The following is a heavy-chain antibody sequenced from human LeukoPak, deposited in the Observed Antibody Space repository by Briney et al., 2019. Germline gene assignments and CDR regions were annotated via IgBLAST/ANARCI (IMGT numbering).Heavy chain of an antibody. D-gene: IGHD6-13*01. Sequence: PGRSLRLSCAASGFTLTTYAMSWVRQAPGKGLEWVSSISGSGGSTYYADSAKGRFTISRDNSKNTLYLQMNGLRAEDTAVYYCPKDRVAAAGIGEFDYWGQGTLVTVSS. V-gene: IGHV3-23*01. CDR2: ISGSGGST. CDR1: GFTLTTYA. J-gene: IGHJ4*02. CDR3: PKDRVAAAGIGEFDY.